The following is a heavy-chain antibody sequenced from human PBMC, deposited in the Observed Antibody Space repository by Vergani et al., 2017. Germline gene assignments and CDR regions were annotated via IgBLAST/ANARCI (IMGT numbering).Heavy chain of an antibody. CDR2: INWNGGTT. Sequence: EVQLVESGGGVVRPGGSLRLSCVCSGFAFGDFAMSWVRQVPGKGLVWVAGINWNGGTTIYGDPVTGRFTISRDNAKNSLCLQMNSLRDGDTALYYCVRREGHNQDPFDNWGQGTLVIVSS. V-gene: IGHV3-20*04. J-gene: IGHJ4*02. CDR1: GFAFGDFA. D-gene: IGHD5-24*01. CDR3: VRREGHNQDPFDN.